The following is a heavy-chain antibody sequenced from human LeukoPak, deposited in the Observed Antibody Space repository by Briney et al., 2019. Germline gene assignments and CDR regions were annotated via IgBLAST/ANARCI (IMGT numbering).Heavy chain of an antibody. CDR3: ARIHGYSSGRRYYFDD. CDR1: GFSLSTSGMC. J-gene: IGHJ4*02. Sequence: SGPARVKPTQTLTLTCTFSGFSLSTSGMCVSWIRQPPGKALERLARIDWDDDKYYSTSLKTRLTISKATSKNQVVLTMTNMDPVDTATCYCARIHGYSSGRRYYFDDWGQGTLVTVSS. D-gene: IGHD6-19*01. CDR2: IDWDDDK. V-gene: IGHV2-70*11.